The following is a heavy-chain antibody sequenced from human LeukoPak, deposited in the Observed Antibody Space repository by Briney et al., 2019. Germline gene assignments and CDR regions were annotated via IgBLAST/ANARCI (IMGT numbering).Heavy chain of an antibody. CDR1: GFTFSRCA. J-gene: IGHJ4*02. V-gene: IGHV3-23*01. CDR3: ATWAFTIFGTDY. D-gene: IGHD3-3*01. CDR2: ISASGDIT. Sequence: PGGSLRLSCATSGFTFSRCAMTWVRQAPGKGLEWVSTISASGDITDYADSVKGRFTISRDNSKNTLFLQMNSLRADDTAVYYCATWAFTIFGTDYWGQGALVTVSS.